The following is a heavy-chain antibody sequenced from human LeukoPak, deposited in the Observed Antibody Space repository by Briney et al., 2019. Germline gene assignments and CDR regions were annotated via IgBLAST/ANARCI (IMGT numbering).Heavy chain of an antibody. D-gene: IGHD6-13*01. Sequence: SGASLRLSGAASGFTVSSNYIRLRRAARGERLEWASVIYSGGRTYYADSVKGRFTISRDNSKNTLYLQMNSLRGEDTAVYYCARGSSSSWYVYDYWGQGTLVTVSS. CDR3: ARGSSSSWYVYDY. J-gene: IGHJ4*02. CDR2: IYSGGRT. V-gene: IGHV3-66*01. CDR1: GFTVSSNY.